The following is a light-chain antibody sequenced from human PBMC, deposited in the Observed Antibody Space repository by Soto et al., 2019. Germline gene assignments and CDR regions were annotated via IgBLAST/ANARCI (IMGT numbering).Light chain of an antibody. Sequence: QSVLTQPPSVSGSPGQSVTISCTGTSSDVGSDNRVSWYQQPPGTAPKLMIYEVSHRPSGVPDRFSGSKSGNTAALTLSGLQAEDEADYYCSSYTSSSTFVFGTGTKLTVL. J-gene: IGLJ1*01. CDR2: EVS. CDR1: SSDVGSDNR. CDR3: SSYTSSSTFV. V-gene: IGLV2-18*02.